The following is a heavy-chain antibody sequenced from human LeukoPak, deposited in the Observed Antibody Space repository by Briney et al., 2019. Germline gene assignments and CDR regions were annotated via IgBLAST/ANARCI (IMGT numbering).Heavy chain of an antibody. J-gene: IGHJ5*02. V-gene: IGHV4-39*01. CDR3: ARHRGDYDSSGYYWFDP. D-gene: IGHD3-22*01. CDR1: GGSISSTTYY. CDR2: IYYSGST. Sequence: PSGTLSLTCSVSGGSISSTTYYWAWIRQPPGKGLEWIGTIYYSGSTYYNPSLKSRVTISVDTSNNQFSLKLRSVTAADTAVYYCARHRGDYDSSGYYWFDPWSQGTLVTVSS.